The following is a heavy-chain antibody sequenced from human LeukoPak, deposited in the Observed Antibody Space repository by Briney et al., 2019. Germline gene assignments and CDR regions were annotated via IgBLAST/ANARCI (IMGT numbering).Heavy chain of an antibody. CDR2: IYYSGST. D-gene: IGHD6-13*01. J-gene: IGHJ4*02. Sequence: SETLSLTCTVSGGSISSYYWSWIRQPPGKGLEWIGYIYYSGSTNYNPSLKSRVTISIDTSKNHFSLKLSSVTAADTAVYYCATGYSSSWPCYFDYWGQGNLVTVSS. V-gene: IGHV4-59*08. CDR1: GGSISSYY. CDR3: ATGYSSSWPCYFDY.